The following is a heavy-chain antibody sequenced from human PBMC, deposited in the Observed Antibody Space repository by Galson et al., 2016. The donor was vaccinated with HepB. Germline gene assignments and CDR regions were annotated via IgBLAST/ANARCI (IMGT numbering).Heavy chain of an antibody. V-gene: IGHV1-2*06. J-gene: IGHJ5*02. D-gene: IGHD5-12*01. Sequence: SVKVSCKASGYIFTDYYMHWVRQAPGQGLEWMGRINPNSGGTLYAQKFQDRVTMTRDTSISTAYMELTRLRSDDTAVYYCAKDLKRGYGGYDSGLWFDPWGQGTLVSVST. CDR2: INPNSGGT. CDR1: GYIFTDYY. CDR3: AKDLKRGYGGYDSGLWFDP.